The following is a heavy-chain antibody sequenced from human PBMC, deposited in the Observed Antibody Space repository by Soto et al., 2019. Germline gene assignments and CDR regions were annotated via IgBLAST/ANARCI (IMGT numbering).Heavy chain of an antibody. CDR1: GGSISSGGYS. CDR3: ARKRAYGSGGTYYYGMDV. J-gene: IGHJ6*02. Sequence: PSETLSLTCAVSGGSISSGGYSWGWVRQRPGKGLEWGGYVYHRWSTYYTPALKSRVTISVDRSKNQFSLKLSSVTAADTAGYYCARKRAYGSGGTYYYGMDVWGQGTTVTVSS. CDR2: VYHRWST. V-gene: IGHV4-30-2*01. D-gene: IGHD3-10*01.